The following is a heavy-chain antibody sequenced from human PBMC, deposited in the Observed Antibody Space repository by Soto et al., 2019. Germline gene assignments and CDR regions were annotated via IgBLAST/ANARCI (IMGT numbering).Heavy chain of an antibody. V-gene: IGHV3-23*01. CDR2: ISESSSNT. J-gene: IGHJ5*01. Sequence: EVQLLESGGGLVQPGGSLRLSCAASGLTFSRHAMAWVRQAPGKGLEWLSSISESSSNTYYADSVKGRFTISKDNSKLLLYLQMNSLRDEDTAVQYWAKKPIGFDSWGQGTLVTVSS. CDR1: GLTFSRHA. CDR3: AKKPIGFDS.